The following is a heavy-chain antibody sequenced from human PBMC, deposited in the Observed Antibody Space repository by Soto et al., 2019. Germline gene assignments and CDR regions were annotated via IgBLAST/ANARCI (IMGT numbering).Heavy chain of an antibody. Sequence: QLVESGGGLVYPGGSLRLSCVGSGFSFSDYSMNWVRQAPGKGLQWISYISSSSDDIHYADSVKGRFTVSRDNAKNALFLQMNSLRDDDTAIYYCARLPKGSLVTAWGQGTHVTVSS. CDR3: ARLPKGSLVTA. CDR2: ISSSSDDI. J-gene: IGHJ4*02. CDR1: GFSFSDYS. D-gene: IGHD2-21*02. V-gene: IGHV3-48*02.